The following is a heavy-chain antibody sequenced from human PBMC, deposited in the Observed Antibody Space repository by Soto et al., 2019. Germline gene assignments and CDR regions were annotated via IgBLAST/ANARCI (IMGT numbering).Heavy chain of an antibody. J-gene: IGHJ4*02. CDR3: ARDFLSGKP. CDR2: ISSSSSVI. D-gene: IGHD3-10*01. V-gene: IGHV3-48*02. Sequence: EVQLVQSGGGLVQPWGSLRLSCVDSGFSMYDYGMNWVRQAPGKGLEWVSYISSSSSVIYYADSVKGRFTISRDNAKNSVYLQMNRVRDEDTAVYYCARDFLSGKPWGQGTLVTVSS. CDR1: GFSMYDYG.